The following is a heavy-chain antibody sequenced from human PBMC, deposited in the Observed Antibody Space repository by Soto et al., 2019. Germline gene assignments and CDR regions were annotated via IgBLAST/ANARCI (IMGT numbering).Heavy chain of an antibody. CDR1: GGTFSSLD. J-gene: IGHJ6*02. CDR3: ARALLSHSYDSGGYDSYFHAMDV. Sequence: ASVKVSCKASGGTFSSLDINWVRQAPGQGLEWMGGIIPISETTNYAQIFQGRVSIVADKSTSTAYMELSRLRSEDTAVYYCARALLSHSYDSGGYDSYFHAMDVWGQGTPVTVS. CDR2: IIPISETT. V-gene: IGHV1-69*06. D-gene: IGHD3-22*01.